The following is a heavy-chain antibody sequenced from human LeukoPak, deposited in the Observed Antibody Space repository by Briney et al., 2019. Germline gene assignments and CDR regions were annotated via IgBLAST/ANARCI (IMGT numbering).Heavy chain of an antibody. Sequence: PWESLRLSCAASGFTFSSYGMNWVRQAPGKGLELVSSISSSSSYISYADSVKCRFTSSRDNAKNSLYLQMNSLRAEDTAVYYCARDLQGTDWFDPWGQGTPVTVSS. J-gene: IGHJ5*02. CDR3: ARDLQGTDWFDP. CDR1: GFTFSSYG. V-gene: IGHV3-21*01. CDR2: ISSSSSYI. D-gene: IGHD3-10*01.